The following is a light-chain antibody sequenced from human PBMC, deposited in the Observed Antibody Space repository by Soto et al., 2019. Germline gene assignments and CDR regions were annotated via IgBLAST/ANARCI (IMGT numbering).Light chain of an antibody. J-gene: IGKJ1*01. V-gene: IGKV3-20*01. CDR2: GAS. CDR3: QQYDRSRT. Sequence: EIVLTQSPGTLSLSPVERATLSCRASQSVSSSYLAWYQQKPGQAPRLLIYGASSRATGIPDRFSGSGSGTDFSLTISSLESEDFGVYFCQQYDRSRTFGQGTKVDIK. CDR1: QSVSSSY.